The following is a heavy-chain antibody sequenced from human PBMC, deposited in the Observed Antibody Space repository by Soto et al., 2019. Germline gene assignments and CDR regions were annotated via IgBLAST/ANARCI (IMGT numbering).Heavy chain of an antibody. CDR3: ARCYCSVGSCYTCWHFDL. J-gene: IGHJ2*01. V-gene: IGHV1-18*01. CDR2: IGPYNGNT. CDR1: GYTFNNYG. D-gene: IGHD2-15*01. Sequence: QVQLVQSGAEVKKPGASVKVSCKASGYTFNNYGISWVRQAPGQGLEWMGWIGPYNGNTDHAQNFQGRVTMTTATSTNTAYIELRSLRSDDTALYYCARCYCSVGSCYTCWHFDLWGRGTLVTVSS.